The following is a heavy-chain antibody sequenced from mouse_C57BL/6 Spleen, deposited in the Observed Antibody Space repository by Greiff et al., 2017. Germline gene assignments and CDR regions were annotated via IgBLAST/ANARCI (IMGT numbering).Heavy chain of an antibody. Sequence: QVHVKQSGAELVKPGASVKISCKASGYAFSSYWMNWVKQRPGKGLEWIGQIYPGDGDTNYNGKFKGKATLTADKSSSTAYMQLSSLTAEDSAVYFCARGGELDYWGQGTTLTVSS. CDR2: IYPGDGDT. CDR1: GYAFSSYW. V-gene: IGHV1-80*01. D-gene: IGHD2-13*01. CDR3: ARGGELDY. J-gene: IGHJ2*01.